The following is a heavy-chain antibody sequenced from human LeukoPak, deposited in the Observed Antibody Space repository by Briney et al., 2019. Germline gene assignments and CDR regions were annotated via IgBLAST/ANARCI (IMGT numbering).Heavy chain of an antibody. CDR2: IYSGGST. CDR3: ARLRGRIYFDY. Sequence: GGSLRLSCAASGFTVSSNYMSWVRQAPGKGLEWVSVIYSGGSTYYADSVKGRFTISRDNSKNTLYLQMNSLRAEDTAVYYCARLRGRIYFDYWGQGTLVTASS. J-gene: IGHJ4*02. D-gene: IGHD3-16*01. V-gene: IGHV3-66*02. CDR1: GFTVSSNY.